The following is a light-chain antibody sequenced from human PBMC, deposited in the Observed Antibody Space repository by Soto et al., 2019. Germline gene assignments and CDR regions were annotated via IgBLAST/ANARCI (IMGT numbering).Light chain of an antibody. Sequence: DIQMTQSPSTLSASVGDRVTITCRASQSVSTWLAWYQQKPGKAPKLLIHTASTLENGVPSRFSCSASGTDFTLTISSLQPDDFATYYYHQYHIYPVTFGGGTKVEIK. J-gene: IGKJ4*01. V-gene: IGKV1-5*03. CDR1: QSVSTW. CDR2: TAS. CDR3: HQYHIYPVT.